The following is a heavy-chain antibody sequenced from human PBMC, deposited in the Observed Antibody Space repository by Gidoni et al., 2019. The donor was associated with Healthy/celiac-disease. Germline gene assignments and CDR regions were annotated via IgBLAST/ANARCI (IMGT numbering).Heavy chain of an antibody. CDR1: GGSISSRSYY. CDR2: IYYSGIT. J-gene: IGHJ6*02. Sequence: QLQLQESGPGLVKPTETLSLTCTVSGGSISSRSYYWGWTRQPPGKGLEWIGSIYYSGITYYNPSLKSRVTISVDTSKNQFSLKLSSVTAADTAVYYCARDGLRGYYYGMDVWGQGTTVTVSS. D-gene: IGHD3-10*01. CDR3: ARDGLRGYYYGMDV. V-gene: IGHV4-39*07.